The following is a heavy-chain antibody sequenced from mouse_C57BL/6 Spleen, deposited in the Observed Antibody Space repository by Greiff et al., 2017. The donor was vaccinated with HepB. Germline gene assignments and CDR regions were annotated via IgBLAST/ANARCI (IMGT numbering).Heavy chain of an antibody. CDR1: GFTFSSYG. CDR2: ISSGGSYT. J-gene: IGHJ3*01. V-gene: IGHV5-6*01. Sequence: EVQRVESGGDLVKPGGSLKLSCAASGFTFSSYGMSWVRQTPDKRLEWVATISSGGSYTYYPDSVKGRFTISRDNAKNTLYLQMSSLKSEDTAMYYCARQGGYDGYPWFAYWGQGTLVTVSA. CDR3: ARQGGYDGYPWFAY. D-gene: IGHD2-3*01.